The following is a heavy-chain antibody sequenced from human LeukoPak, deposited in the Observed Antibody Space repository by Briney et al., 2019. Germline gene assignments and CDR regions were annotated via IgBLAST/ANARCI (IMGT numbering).Heavy chain of an antibody. CDR2: IYYSGST. V-gene: IGHV4-59*01. D-gene: IGHD2-2*02. CDR1: GASISSYY. Sequence: SETLSLTCSVSGASISSYYWSWIRQPPGKGLEWIGYIYYSGSTNYNPSLKSRVTISVDTSKNQFSLKLSSVTAADTAVYYCARGVVPAAIRTWDWFDPWGQGTLVTVSS. CDR3: ARGVVPAAIRTWDWFDP. J-gene: IGHJ5*02.